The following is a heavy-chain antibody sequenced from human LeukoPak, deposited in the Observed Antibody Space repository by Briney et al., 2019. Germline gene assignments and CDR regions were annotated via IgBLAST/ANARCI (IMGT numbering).Heavy chain of an antibody. CDR3: AREVSAAGTVKWFDY. D-gene: IGHD6-13*01. CDR1: GGSISSGGYS. J-gene: IGHJ4*02. Sequence: SQTLSLTCAVSGGSISSGGYSWSWIRQPPGKGLEWIGYIYHSGSTYYNPSLKSRVTISVDRSKNQFSLKLSSVTAADTAVYYCAREVSAAGTVKWFDYWGQGTLVTVSS. CDR2: IYHSGST. V-gene: IGHV4-30-2*01.